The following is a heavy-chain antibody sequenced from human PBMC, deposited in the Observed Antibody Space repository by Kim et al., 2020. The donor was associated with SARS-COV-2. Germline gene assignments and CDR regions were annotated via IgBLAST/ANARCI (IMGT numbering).Heavy chain of an antibody. V-gene: IGHV3-30*02. J-gene: IGHJ2*01. CDR3: AKARGVVVITSWYFDL. Sequence: SLKCRFRISRDSAKNTMYLQRNSLGAEDTAVYYCAKARGVVVITSWYFDLWGRGTLVTVSS. D-gene: IGHD2-21*01.